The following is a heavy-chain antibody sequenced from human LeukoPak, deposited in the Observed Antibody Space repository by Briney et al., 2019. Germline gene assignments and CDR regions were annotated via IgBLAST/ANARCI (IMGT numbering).Heavy chain of an antibody. Sequence: SETLSLTCSVCGHLKSRHYWRCLRQPPGKGLEWTGYIYYNGKTYYNPSLQSRVTISIDTSKNLFPLKLTSVTAADTAVYCCARSLDTDSKGDPDTFDMWGQGTMVTVSS. V-gene: IGHV4-59*11. J-gene: IGHJ3*02. D-gene: IGHD3-22*01. CDR2: IYYNGKT. CDR3: ARSLDTDSKGDPDTFDM. CDR1: GHLKSRHY.